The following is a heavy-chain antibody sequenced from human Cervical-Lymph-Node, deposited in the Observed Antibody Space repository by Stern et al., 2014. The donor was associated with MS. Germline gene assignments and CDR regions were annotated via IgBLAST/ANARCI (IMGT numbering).Heavy chain of an antibody. CDR1: GFTFRNYT. V-gene: IGHV3-21*01. CDR3: TRARRGFDY. J-gene: IGHJ4*02. Sequence: EVQLLESGGGLVKPGGSLRLSCAVSGFTFRNYTMNWVRQSPGKGLEWVSSISSTSTYIYYADSVKGRFTISRDNAKNSLYLQMNSLRAEDTAVYYCTRARRGFDYWGQGTLVTVSS. CDR2: ISSTSTYI.